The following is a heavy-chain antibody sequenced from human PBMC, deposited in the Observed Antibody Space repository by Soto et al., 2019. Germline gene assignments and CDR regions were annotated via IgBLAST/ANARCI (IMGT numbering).Heavy chain of an antibody. CDR3: DSDIGFDYVN. J-gene: IGHJ4*02. CDR1: GFNVMSYW. D-gene: IGHD3-16*01. Sequence: GSLRLSCAVSGFNVMSYWMSWVRQAPGKGLEWVASIKEDGSEVYYLHSVRGRFSISRDSAGNALHLTMNYLSAEDTGVYFCDSDIGFDYVNWGQGTLVTVSS. CDR2: IKEDGSEV. V-gene: IGHV3-7*01.